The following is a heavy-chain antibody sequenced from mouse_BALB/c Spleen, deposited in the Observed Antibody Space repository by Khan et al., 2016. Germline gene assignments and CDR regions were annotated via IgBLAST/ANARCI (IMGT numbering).Heavy chain of an antibody. D-gene: IGHD2-9*01. J-gene: IGHJ4*01. CDR3: ARSYDGYDVEGYYYAMDY. CDR1: GFNIKDTY. CDR2: IDPANGNT. V-gene: IGHV14-3*02. Sequence: VQLKQSGAELVKPGASVKLSCTASGFNIKDTYMHWVKQRPEQGLEWIGRIDPANGNTKYDPKFQGKATITADTSSNTAYLQLSSLTSEDTAVYYCARSYDGYDVEGYYYAMDYWGQGTSVTVSS.